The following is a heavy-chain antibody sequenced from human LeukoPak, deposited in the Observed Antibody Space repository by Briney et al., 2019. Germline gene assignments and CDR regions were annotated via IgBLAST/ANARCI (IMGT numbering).Heavy chain of an antibody. CDR3: AKTRTEMAATPDDC. V-gene: IGHV3-23*01. Sequence: GGPLRLSCAASGFTFSNYAMTWVRQAPGKGLEWVSTISGRGANTNYADSVKGRFTISRDNSKSTLYLQMNSLRAEDTAVYYCAKTRTEMAATPDDCWGQGTLVTVSS. D-gene: IGHD5-24*01. J-gene: IGHJ4*02. CDR2: ISGRGANT. CDR1: GFTFSNYA.